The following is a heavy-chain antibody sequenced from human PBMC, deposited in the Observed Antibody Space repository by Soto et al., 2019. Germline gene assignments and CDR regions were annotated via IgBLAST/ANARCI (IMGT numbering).Heavy chain of an antibody. CDR3: ARTIVVVTATTTTQPDLFDY. D-gene: IGHD2-21*02. V-gene: IGHV4-31*03. CDR2: IYYSGST. J-gene: IGHJ4*02. Sequence: PSETLSLTCTVSGGSISSGGYYWSWIRQHPGKGLEWIGYIYYSGSTYYNPSLKSRVTISVDTSKNQFSLKLSSVTAADTAVYYCARTIVVVTATTTTQPDLFDYWGQGTLVTVS. CDR1: GGSISSGGYY.